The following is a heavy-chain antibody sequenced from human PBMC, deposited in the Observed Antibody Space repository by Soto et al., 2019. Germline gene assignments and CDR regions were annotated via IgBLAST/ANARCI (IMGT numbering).Heavy chain of an antibody. CDR3: AKDLSLYYYDSSHYADYYYYYGMDV. V-gene: IGHV3-21*01. D-gene: IGHD3-22*01. J-gene: IGHJ6*02. CDR1: GFTFSSYS. Sequence: EVQLVESGGGLVKPGGSLRLSCAASGFTFSSYSMNGVRQAPGKGLEWVSSISSSSSYIYYADSVKGRFTITRDNAKNSLYLQMNRLRAEDTVMYYCAKDLSLYYYDSSHYADYYYYYGMDVWGQGTTVTVSS. CDR2: ISSSSSYI.